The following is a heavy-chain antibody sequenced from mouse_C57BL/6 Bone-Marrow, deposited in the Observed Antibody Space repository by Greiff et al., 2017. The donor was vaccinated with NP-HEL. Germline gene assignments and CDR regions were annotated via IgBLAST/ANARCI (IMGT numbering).Heavy chain of an antibody. CDR3: ARGLLLHYPRYFDV. Sequence: QVQLQQPGAELVKPGASVKMSCKASGYTFTSYWITWVKQRPGQGLEWIGDIYPGSGSTNYNEKFKSKATLTVDTSSSTVYMQLSSLTSEDSAVYYCARGLLLHYPRYFDVWGTGTTVTVSS. D-gene: IGHD2-3*01. V-gene: IGHV1-55*01. J-gene: IGHJ1*03. CDR2: IYPGSGST. CDR1: GYTFTSYW.